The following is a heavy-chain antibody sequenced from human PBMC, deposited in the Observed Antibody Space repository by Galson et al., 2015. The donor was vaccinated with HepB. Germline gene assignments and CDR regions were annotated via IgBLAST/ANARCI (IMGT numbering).Heavy chain of an antibody. D-gene: IGHD7-27*01. CDR3: ARARDPWGGAFDI. J-gene: IGHJ3*02. CDR1: GHTFTTNY. V-gene: IGHV1-46*03. CDR2: INPSSDST. Sequence: SVKVSCKAPGHTFTTNYIHWVRQAPGKGLEWMGIINPSSDSTTYAQRFQGRVTMTSDTSTSTVYLELTSLRSEDTALYYCARARDPWGGAFDIWGQGTMVTVSS.